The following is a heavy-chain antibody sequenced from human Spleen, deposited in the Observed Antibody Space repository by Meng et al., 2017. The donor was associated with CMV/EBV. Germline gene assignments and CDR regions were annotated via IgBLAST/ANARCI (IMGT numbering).Heavy chain of an antibody. J-gene: IGHJ4*02. CDR2: IYPGDSDT. CDR3: ARRLGQQLDY. Sequence: KVSCKGSGYSFTTYWIGWVRQMPGKGLEWMGIIYPGDSDTRYSPSFQGQVTISADKSISTAYLRWRSLKASDTAMYYCARRLGQQLDYWGQGTLVTVSS. CDR1: GYSFTTYW. V-gene: IGHV5-51*01. D-gene: IGHD6-13*01.